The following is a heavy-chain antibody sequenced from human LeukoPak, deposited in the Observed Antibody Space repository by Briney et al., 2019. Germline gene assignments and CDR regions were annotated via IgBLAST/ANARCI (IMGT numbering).Heavy chain of an antibody. Sequence: SSVKVSCKASGGTFSSYAISWVRQAPGQGLEWMGGIIPIFGTANYAQKFQGRVTITTDESTSTAYMELSSLRSEDTAVYYCAREPIVVGPKGYFDYWAREPWSPSPQ. CDR1: GGTFSSYA. V-gene: IGHV1-69*05. CDR3: AREPIVVGPKGYFDY. D-gene: IGHD3-22*01. J-gene: IGHJ4*02. CDR2: IIPIFGTA.